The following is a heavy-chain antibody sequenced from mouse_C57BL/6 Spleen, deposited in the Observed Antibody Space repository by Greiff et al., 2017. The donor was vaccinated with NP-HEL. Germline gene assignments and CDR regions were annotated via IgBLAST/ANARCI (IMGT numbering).Heavy chain of an antibody. D-gene: IGHD3-2*02. CDR3: ASRDSSGYWFAY. V-gene: IGHV1-50*01. CDR2: IDPSDSYT. J-gene: IGHJ3*01. CDR1: GYTFTSYW. Sequence: VQLQQPGAELVKPGASVKLSCKASGYTFTSYWMQWVKQRPGQGLEWIGEIDPSDSYTNYNQKFKGKATLTVDTSSSTAYMQLSSLTSEDSAVYYCASRDSSGYWFAYWGQGTLVTVSA.